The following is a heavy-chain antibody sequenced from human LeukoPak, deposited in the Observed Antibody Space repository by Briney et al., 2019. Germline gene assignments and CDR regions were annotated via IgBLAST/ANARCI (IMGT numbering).Heavy chain of an antibody. V-gene: IGHV3-30*18. D-gene: IGHD4-23*01. Sequence: GGSLRLSCAASGFTFSSYGMHWVRQAPGKGLEWVAVISYDGSNKYYADSVKGRFTISRDNSKNTLYLQMNSLRAEDTAVYYCAKIPSTDGGNGSTPYWGQGTLVTVSS. CDR2: ISYDGSNK. J-gene: IGHJ4*02. CDR1: GFTFSSYG. CDR3: AKIPSTDGGNGSTPY.